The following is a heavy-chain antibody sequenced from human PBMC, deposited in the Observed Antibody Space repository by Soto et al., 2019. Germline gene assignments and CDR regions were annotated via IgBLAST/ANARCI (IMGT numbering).Heavy chain of an antibody. D-gene: IGHD6-19*01. CDR2: IWYDGSNK. CDR3: ASLYSSGWSPTYGMDV. J-gene: IGHJ6*02. Sequence: PGGSLILSCAASGFTFRSYGMHWVRQAPGKGLEWVAVIWYDGSNKYYADSVKGRFTISRDNSKNTLYLQMNSLRAEDTAVYYCASLYSSGWSPTYGMDVWGQGTTVTVSS. CDR1: GFTFRSYG. V-gene: IGHV3-33*01.